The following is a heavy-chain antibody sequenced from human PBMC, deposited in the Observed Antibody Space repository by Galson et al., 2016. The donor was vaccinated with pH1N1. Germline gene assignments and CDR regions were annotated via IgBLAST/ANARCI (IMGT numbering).Heavy chain of an antibody. D-gene: IGHD6-19*01. Sequence: SLRLSCAASGFTFSNYWMNWARQAPGKGLEWVANIKQDGSEKYYVDSVKGRSTISRDNAKNSVYLQMNSLRVEDTAVYYCARDLAVAESYWGQGTLVTVSS. V-gene: IGHV3-7*01. CDR2: IKQDGSEK. CDR1: GFTFSNYW. J-gene: IGHJ4*02. CDR3: ARDLAVAESY.